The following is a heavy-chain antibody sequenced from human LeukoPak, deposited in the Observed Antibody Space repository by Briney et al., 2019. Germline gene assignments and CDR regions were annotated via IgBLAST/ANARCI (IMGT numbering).Heavy chain of an antibody. Sequence: ASVKVSCKASGYTFTGYYMRWVRQAPGQGLEWMGWINPNSGGTNYAQKFQGRVTMTRDTSISTAYMELSRLRSDDTAVYYCAREYSSSSGSDYWGQGTLVTVSS. J-gene: IGHJ4*02. CDR2: INPNSGGT. CDR1: GYTFTGYY. V-gene: IGHV1-2*02. CDR3: AREYSSSSGSDY. D-gene: IGHD6-6*01.